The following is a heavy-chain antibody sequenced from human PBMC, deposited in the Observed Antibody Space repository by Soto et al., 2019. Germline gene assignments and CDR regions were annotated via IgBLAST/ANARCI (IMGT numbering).Heavy chain of an antibody. CDR3: ARDSRPLIGYYYDSSGYYLDY. J-gene: IGHJ4*02. CDR2: IWYDGSNK. D-gene: IGHD3-22*01. CDR1: GFTFSSYG. V-gene: IGHV3-33*01. Sequence: QVQLVESGGGVVQPGRSLRLSCAASGFTFSSYGMHWVRQAPGKGLEWVAVIWYDGSNKYYADSVKGRFTISRDNSKNTLYLQMNSLRAEDTAVYYCARDSRPLIGYYYDSSGYYLDYWGQGTLVTVSS.